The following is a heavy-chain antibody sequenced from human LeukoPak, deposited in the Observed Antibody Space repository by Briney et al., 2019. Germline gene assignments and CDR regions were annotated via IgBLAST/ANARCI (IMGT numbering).Heavy chain of an antibody. V-gene: IGHV4-59*12. CDR1: GGSISSYY. D-gene: IGHD3-10*01. CDR2: IYCSGST. CDR3: ARGMVRGAAFDY. Sequence: SETLSLTCTVSGGSISSYYWSWIRQPPGKGLEWIGYIYCSGSTNYNPSLKSRVTISVDTSKNQFSLKLSSVTAADTAVYYCARGMVRGAAFDYWGQGTLVTVSS. J-gene: IGHJ4*02.